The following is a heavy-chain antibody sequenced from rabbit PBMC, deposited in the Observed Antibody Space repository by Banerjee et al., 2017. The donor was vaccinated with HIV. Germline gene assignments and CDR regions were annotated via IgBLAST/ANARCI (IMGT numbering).Heavy chain of an antibody. CDR3: ARLSDDYGDYGINL. CDR2: IYTGSSGST. Sequence: QEQLEESGGDLVKPEGSLTLTCTASGFSFSSGYDMCWVRQAPGKGLEWIACIYTGSSGSTYYASWAKGRFTISKTSSTTVTLQMTSLTAADTATYFCARLSDDYGDYGINLWGPGTLVTVS. CDR1: GFSFSSGYD. D-gene: IGHD2-1*01. V-gene: IGHV1S45*01. J-gene: IGHJ4*01.